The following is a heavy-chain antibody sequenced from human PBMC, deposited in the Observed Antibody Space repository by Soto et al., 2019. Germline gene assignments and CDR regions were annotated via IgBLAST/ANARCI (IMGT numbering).Heavy chain of an antibody. V-gene: IGHV3-33*01. CDR3: ARDRRFLEWLDY. CDR1: GFTFTSYG. CDR2: IWYDGSNK. J-gene: IGHJ4*02. D-gene: IGHD3-3*01. Sequence: QMHLGESGGGVVQPGRSLTLSCVASGFTFTSYGIHWVRQAPGKGLEWVAVIWYDGSNKYYGDSVKGRFSISGDNSKNTVYLQMNSLRAEDTAVYYCARDRRFLEWLDYWGQGTLVSVSS.